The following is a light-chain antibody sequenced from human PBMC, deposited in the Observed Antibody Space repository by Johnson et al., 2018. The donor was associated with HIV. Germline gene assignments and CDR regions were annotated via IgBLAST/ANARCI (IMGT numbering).Light chain of an antibody. CDR2: ENN. J-gene: IGLJ1*01. Sequence: QSVLTQPPSVSAAPGQKVTISCSGSSSKIGNNYVSWYQQLPGTAPKLLIYENNKRPSGIPDRFSGSKSGTSATLGITGLQTGDEADYYCGTWDQSLNNGSVFGTGTKVTVL. V-gene: IGLV1-51*02. CDR3: GTWDQSLNNGSV. CDR1: SSKIGNNY.